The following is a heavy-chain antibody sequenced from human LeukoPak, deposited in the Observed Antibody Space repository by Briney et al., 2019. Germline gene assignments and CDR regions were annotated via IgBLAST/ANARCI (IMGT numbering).Heavy chain of an antibody. D-gene: IGHD6-19*01. CDR3: AKEYRSGWNDY. V-gene: IGHV3-30*18. Sequence: GGSLRLSCAASGFTFSTSGMHWVRQAPGKGLEWVAFISYDGSNKYYADSVKGRFTISRDNSKNTVYLVMNSLRIEDTAVYYCAKEYRSGWNDYWGQGTLVTVSS. J-gene: IGHJ4*02. CDR2: ISYDGSNK. CDR1: GFTFSTSG.